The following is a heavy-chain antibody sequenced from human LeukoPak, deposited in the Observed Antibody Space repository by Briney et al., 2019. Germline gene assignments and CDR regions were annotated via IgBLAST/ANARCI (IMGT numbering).Heavy chain of an antibody. Sequence: ASVKVSCKASGYTFTGYYMHWVRQAPGQGLEWMGWINPNSGGTNYAQKFQGRVIVTRDTSISTAYMELSRLRSDDTAVYYCARGHDIALGDWFDPWGQGTLVTVSS. CDR2: INPNSGGT. D-gene: IGHD2-8*02. V-gene: IGHV1-2*02. CDR1: GYTFTGYY. CDR3: ARGHDIALGDWFDP. J-gene: IGHJ5*02.